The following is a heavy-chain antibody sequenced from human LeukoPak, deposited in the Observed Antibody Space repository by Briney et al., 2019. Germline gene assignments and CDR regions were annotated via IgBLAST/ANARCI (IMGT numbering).Heavy chain of an antibody. CDR2: ISAYNGNT. J-gene: IGHJ6*03. V-gene: IGHV1-18*01. CDR1: GYTFTSYG. D-gene: IGHD2-2*01. Sequence: GESLKISCKASGYTFTSYGISWVRQAPGQGLEWMGWISAYNGNTNYAQKLQGRVTMTTDTSTSTAYMELRSLRSEDTAVHYCARAQLYCSSTSCYHDYYYYTGVWGKGTTVTVSS. CDR3: ARAQLYCSSTSCYHDYYYYTGV.